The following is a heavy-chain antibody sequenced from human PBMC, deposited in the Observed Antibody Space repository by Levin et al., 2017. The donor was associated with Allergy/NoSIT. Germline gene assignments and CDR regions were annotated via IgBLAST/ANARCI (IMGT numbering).Heavy chain of an antibody. CDR2: IVVGSEET. CDR1: GLTFTRSG. J-gene: IGHJ6*02. CDR3: AAVGIGMDV. Sequence: SVKVSCKASGLTFTRSGMQWVRQARGQRLEWIGWIVVGSEETNYAEEFQERVTITKDLSTSTAYMELRSLTSDDTAVYYCAAVGIGMDVWGQGTTVTVSS. V-gene: IGHV1-58*02.